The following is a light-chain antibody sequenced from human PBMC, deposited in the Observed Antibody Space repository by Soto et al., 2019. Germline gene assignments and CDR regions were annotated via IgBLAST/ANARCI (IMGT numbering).Light chain of an antibody. J-gene: IGLJ1*01. CDR1: SSDVGGYNY. CDR2: DVS. Sequence: QSALTQPASVSGSPGQSITISCTGTSSDVGGYNYVSWYQQHPGKAPKLMIYDVSNRPSGVSNRFSGSKSGNTASLTSSGLQAEDEADYYCRSYTGSSTLYVFGTGTKVTVL. CDR3: RSYTGSSTLYV. V-gene: IGLV2-14*01.